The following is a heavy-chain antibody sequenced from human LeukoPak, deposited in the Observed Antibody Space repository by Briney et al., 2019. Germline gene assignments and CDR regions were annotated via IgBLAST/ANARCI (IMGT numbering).Heavy chain of an antibody. CDR1: GLTFSSYW. V-gene: IGHV3-7*05. CDR2: IKQDGSEK. D-gene: IGHD6-13*01. Sequence: GRSLRLSCAASGLTFSSYWMSWVRQAPGKGLEWVANIKQDGSEKYYVDSVKGRFTISRDNAKNSLYLQMNSLRAEDTAVYYWARDSGSYGSSWYYLYWFDPWGQGTLVTVSS. CDR3: ARDSGSYGSSWYYLYWFDP. J-gene: IGHJ5*02.